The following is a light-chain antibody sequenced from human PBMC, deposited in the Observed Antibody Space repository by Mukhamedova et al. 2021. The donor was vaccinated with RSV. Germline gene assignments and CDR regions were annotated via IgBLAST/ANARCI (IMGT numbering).Light chain of an antibody. CDR3: TSYTSSSTPV. V-gene: IGLV2-14*03. J-gene: IGLJ2*01. Sequence: ITISCTGTSSDVGGYNYVSWYQQYPGKAPKLMIYDVSNRPSGISNRFSASKSGNTASLTISGLQAEDEADYYCTSYTSSSTPVF. CDR1: SSDVGGYNY. CDR2: DVS.